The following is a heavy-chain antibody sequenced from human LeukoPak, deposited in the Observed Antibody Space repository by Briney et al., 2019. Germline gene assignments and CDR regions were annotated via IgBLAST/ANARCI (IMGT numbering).Heavy chain of an antibody. CDR1: GASISGYY. J-gene: IGHJ4*02. V-gene: IGHV4-59*01. Sequence: SETLSLTCRVSGASISGYYWSWIRQPPGKGPEWIGHMYHTGGTNYNPSLKSRVSISLDTSKKHFSLKLSSVTAADTAVYYCAGTGLFFDYWGQGILVTVSS. D-gene: IGHD7-27*01. CDR3: AGTGLFFDY. CDR2: MYHTGGT.